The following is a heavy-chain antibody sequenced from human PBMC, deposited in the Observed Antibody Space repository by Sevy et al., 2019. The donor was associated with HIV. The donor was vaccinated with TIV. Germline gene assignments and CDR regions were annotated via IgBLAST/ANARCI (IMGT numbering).Heavy chain of an antibody. CDR3: ARRGIQLRGSDYFYYGLDV. J-gene: IGHJ6*02. CDR1: GYSFSTYW. D-gene: IGHD1-1*01. V-gene: IGHV5-51*01. CDR2: IFPGDSDT. Sequence: GESLKISCKGSGYSFSTYWIAWVRQMPGKGLELMGLIFPGDSDTRYSPSFQGQVTISADKSIRTSYLQWNSLKASDTATYYCARRGIQLRGSDYFYYGLDVWGQRTTVTVSS.